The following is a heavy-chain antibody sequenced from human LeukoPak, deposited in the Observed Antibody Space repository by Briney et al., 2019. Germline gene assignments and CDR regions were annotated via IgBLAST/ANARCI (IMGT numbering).Heavy chain of an antibody. CDR2: ISSSSSYI. D-gene: IGHD3-22*01. CDR1: GFTFSSYS. Sequence: GGSLRLSCAASGFTFSSYSMNWVRQAPGKGLEWVSSISSSSSYIYYADSVKGRFTISRDNAKNSLYLQMSSLRAEDTAVYYCASPLNYYDSSGYRNWGQGTLVTVSS. V-gene: IGHV3-21*01. J-gene: IGHJ4*02. CDR3: ASPLNYYDSSGYRN.